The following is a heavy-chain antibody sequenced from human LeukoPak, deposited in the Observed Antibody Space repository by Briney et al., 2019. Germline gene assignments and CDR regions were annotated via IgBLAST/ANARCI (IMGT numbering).Heavy chain of an antibody. V-gene: IGHV3-23*01. J-gene: IGHJ4*02. CDR1: GFTFNSYA. D-gene: IGHD3-16*02. CDR3: AKGVTFGGVIVISNDY. Sequence: GGSLRLSCAASGFTFNSYAMSWVRQAPRKGLEWGSVISGNGRSTYYADSLKGRFTISRDNSKNTLYLQMNSLRAEDTAVYHCAKGVTFGGVIVISNDYWGQGTLVTVSS. CDR2: ISGNGRST.